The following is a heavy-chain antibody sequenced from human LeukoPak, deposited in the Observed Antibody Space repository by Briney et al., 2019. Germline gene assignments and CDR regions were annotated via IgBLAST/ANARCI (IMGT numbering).Heavy chain of an antibody. CDR1: GFTFSSYS. V-gene: IGHV3-48*01. J-gene: IGHJ4*02. Sequence: PGGSPRLSCAASGFTFSSYSMNWVRQAPGKGLEWVSYISSSSSTIYYADSVKGRFTISRDNAKNSLYLQMNSLRAEDTAVYHCARDRIYDPPDYWGQGTLVTVSS. CDR3: ARDRIYDPPDY. CDR2: ISSSSSTI. D-gene: IGHD5/OR15-5a*01.